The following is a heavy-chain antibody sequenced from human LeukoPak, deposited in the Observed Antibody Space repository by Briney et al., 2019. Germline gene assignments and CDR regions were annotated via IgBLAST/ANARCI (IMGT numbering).Heavy chain of an antibody. D-gene: IGHD6-19*01. CDR3: ARDSSGWYKDY. V-gene: IGHV4-61*02. CDR1: GGSISSGSYY. Sequence: TSQTLSLTCTVSGGSISSGSYYWSWIRQPAGKGLEWIGRIYTSGSTNYNPSLKSRVTISVDTSKNQFSLKLSSVTAADTAVYYCARDSSGWYKDYWGQGTLVTVSS. J-gene: IGHJ4*02. CDR2: IYTSGST.